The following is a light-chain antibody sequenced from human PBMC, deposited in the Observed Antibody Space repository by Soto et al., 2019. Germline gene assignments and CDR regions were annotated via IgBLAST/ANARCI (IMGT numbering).Light chain of an antibody. CDR3: QQSYT. J-gene: IGKJ2*01. V-gene: IGKV1-39*01. Sequence: DIPMTQSPSSLSASVGDRVTITCRASQSISSYLNWYQQKPGKAPKRLIYAATSLQSGVPSRFSGSGSGTDFTLTISSLQPEDFATYYCQQSYTFGQGTKLEIK. CDR2: AAT. CDR1: QSISSY.